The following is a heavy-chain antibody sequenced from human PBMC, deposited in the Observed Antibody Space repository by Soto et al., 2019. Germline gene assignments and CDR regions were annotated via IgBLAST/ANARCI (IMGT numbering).Heavy chain of an antibody. CDR2: ISNNGATT. D-gene: IGHD2-21*02. CDR1: GFTFSSFA. J-gene: IGHJ6*02. Sequence: HPGGSLGLSCSASGFTFSSFAMYWVRQAPGKGLDYVADISNNGATTYYADSVKDRFIISRDNSKSTLYLQMTSLREEDTGVFYCVKDKGATIKKVTMDVWGQGATVTVSS. CDR3: VKDKGATIKKVTMDV. V-gene: IGHV3-64D*08.